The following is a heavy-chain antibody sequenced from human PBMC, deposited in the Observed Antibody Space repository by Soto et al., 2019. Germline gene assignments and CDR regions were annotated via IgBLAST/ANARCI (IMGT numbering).Heavy chain of an antibody. CDR2: IWYDGSKK. V-gene: IGHV3-33*01. D-gene: IGHD2-15*01. Sequence: QVQLVESGGAVVQPGRSLRLSLAASGFTLSSHGRHWVRRAPAKGLEWVAVIWYDGSKKYYVDSVKGRFTISRDNSKNTLYLQMNSLRAEDTAVYFCARDRVPYCSGGSCPDAFDIWGRGTVVTVSS. CDR3: ARDRVPYCSGGSCPDAFDI. J-gene: IGHJ3*02. CDR1: GFTLSSHG.